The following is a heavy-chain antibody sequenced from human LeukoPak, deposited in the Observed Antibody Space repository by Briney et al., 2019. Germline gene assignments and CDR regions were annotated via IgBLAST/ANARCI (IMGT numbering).Heavy chain of an antibody. V-gene: IGHV3-23*01. CDR2: ISGSGGST. Sequence: GGSLRLSCAASGFSFTTYAMSWVRQAPGKGLEWVSAISGSGGSTYYADSVKGRFTISRDNSKNTLYLQMNSLRAEDTAVYYCAKTWTTVTTRVYFDYWGQGTLVTVSS. CDR3: AKTWTTVTTRVYFDY. D-gene: IGHD4-11*01. J-gene: IGHJ4*02. CDR1: GFSFTTYA.